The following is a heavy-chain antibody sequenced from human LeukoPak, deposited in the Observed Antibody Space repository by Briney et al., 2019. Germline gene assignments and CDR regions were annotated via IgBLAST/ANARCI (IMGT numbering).Heavy chain of an antibody. CDR2: ISSSSSYI. CDR3: ASYDSSGIDY. CDR1: GFTFSSYS. D-gene: IGHD3-22*01. Sequence: GGSLRLSCAASGFTFSSYSMNWVRQAPGKGLGWVSSISSSSSYIYYADSAKGRFTISRDNAKNSLYLQMNSLRAEDTAVYYCASYDSSGIDYWGQGTLVTVSS. J-gene: IGHJ4*02. V-gene: IGHV3-21*01.